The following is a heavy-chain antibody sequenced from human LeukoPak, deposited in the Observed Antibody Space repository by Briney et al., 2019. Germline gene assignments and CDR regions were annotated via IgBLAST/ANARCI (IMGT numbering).Heavy chain of an antibody. CDR3: ARESSRWLQSYDAFDI. J-gene: IGHJ3*02. CDR1: GDSVSSNSAA. V-gene: IGHV6-1*01. D-gene: IGHD5-24*01. Sequence: SQTLSLTCAISGDSVSSNSAAWNWIRQSPSRGLEWLGRTYYRSKWYNDYAVSVKSRITINPDTSKNQFSLQLNSVTPEDTAVYYCARESSRWLQSYDAFDIWGQGTMVTVSS. CDR2: TYYRSKWYN.